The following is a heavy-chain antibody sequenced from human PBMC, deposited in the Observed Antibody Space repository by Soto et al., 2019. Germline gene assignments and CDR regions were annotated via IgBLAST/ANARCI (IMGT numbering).Heavy chain of an antibody. CDR1: GITFTGHY. CDR3: VRGGAVAGLFDP. V-gene: IGHV1-2*02. CDR2: INPNSGGT. D-gene: IGHD6-19*01. Sequence: ASLKVSCKAFGITFTGHYIHWMRKGPGQGLEWMGWINPNSGGTKYAQKFQGRVTMTRDTSISTDYMDLSRLRSDDTAVYYCVRGGAVAGLFDPWGQGTLVTVSS. J-gene: IGHJ5*02.